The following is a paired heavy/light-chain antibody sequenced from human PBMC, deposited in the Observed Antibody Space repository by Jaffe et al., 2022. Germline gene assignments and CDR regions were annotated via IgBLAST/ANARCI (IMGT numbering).Light chain of an antibody. Sequence: AIQLTQSPSSLSASVGDRVTITCRASQGISSALAWYQQKPGKAPKLLIYDASSLESGVPSRFSGSGSGTDFTLTISSLQPEDFATYYCQQFNSYPITFGQGTRLEIK. J-gene: IGKJ5*01. CDR2: DAS. V-gene: IGKV1-13*02. CDR1: QGISSA. CDR3: QQFNSYPIT.
Heavy chain of an antibody. Sequence: EVQLVESGGGLVQPGGSLRLSCAASGFTFSSYWMSWVRQAPGKGLEWVANIKQDGSEKYYVDSVKGRFTISRDNAKNSLYLQMNSLRAEDTAVYYCARTIHYCSSTSCGVDTFDYWGQGTLVTVSS. CDR2: IKQDGSEK. CDR1: GFTFSSYW. D-gene: IGHD2-2*01. J-gene: IGHJ4*02. V-gene: IGHV3-7*01. CDR3: ARTIHYCSSTSCGVDTFDY.